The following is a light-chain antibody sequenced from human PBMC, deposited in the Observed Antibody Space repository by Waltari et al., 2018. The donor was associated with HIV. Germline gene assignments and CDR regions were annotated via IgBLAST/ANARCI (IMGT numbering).Light chain of an antibody. CDR3: ATWYGRLSGVV. V-gene: IGLV1-47*01. Sequence: QSVLTQPPSASGTPGQRVTISCSGSSSNIGSNYVYWYQPLPGTTPKLLIHRNNPRPSVVHDRFSGSKSGTSASLALSVLRSEDEADYYWATWYGRLSGVVFGGGTKLTVL. CDR1: SSNIGSNY. CDR2: RNN. J-gene: IGLJ2*01.